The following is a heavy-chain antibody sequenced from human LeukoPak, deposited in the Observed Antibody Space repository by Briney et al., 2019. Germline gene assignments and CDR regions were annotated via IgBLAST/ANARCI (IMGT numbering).Heavy chain of an antibody. J-gene: IGHJ4*02. CDR2: FYIGGSR. CDR1: GFTVSSNY. Sequence: GGSLRLSCAASGFTVSSNYMRSVRQPPGEGLEWVSFFYIGGSRYYAASVKGRFTITRDNSKNTLYRQMNSLRADDTVIYYCASGSYYHQYDYWGEGTLVTVAS. V-gene: IGHV3-66*01. CDR3: ASGSYYHQYDY. D-gene: IGHD1-26*01.